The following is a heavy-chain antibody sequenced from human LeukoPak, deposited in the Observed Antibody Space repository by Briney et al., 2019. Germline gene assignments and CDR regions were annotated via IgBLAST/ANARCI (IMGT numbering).Heavy chain of an antibody. CDR2: INPDSGGT. CDR1: GYTFTGYY. D-gene: IGHD3-10*01. CDR3: ARDYASLGSGDFDY. Sequence: ASVKVSCKASGYTFTGYYMHWVRQAPGQGLEWMGWINPDSGGTNYAQKFQGRVTMTRDTSISTAYMELSRLRSDDTAIYYCARDYASLGSGDFDYWGQGTLATVSS. V-gene: IGHV1-2*02. J-gene: IGHJ4*02.